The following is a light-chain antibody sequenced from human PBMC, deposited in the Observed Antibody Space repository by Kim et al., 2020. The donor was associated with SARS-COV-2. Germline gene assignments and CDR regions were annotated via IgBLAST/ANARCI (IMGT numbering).Light chain of an antibody. Sequence: IQLTQSPSSVSASVGDRVTITCRASQDINTWLGWYQQKPGKAPKLLIYGASNLQSGVPSRFSGSGSGTDFTLTISRLQPDDCATYYCQQANSFPQWTFGQGTKVDIK. CDR3: QQANSFPQWT. CDR1: QDINTW. V-gene: IGKV1-12*01. CDR2: GAS. J-gene: IGKJ1*01.